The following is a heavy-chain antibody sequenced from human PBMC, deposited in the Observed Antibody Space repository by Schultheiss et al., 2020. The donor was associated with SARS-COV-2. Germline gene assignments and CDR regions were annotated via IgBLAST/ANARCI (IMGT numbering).Heavy chain of an antibody. J-gene: IGHJ6*02. V-gene: IGHV3-23*01. Sequence: GGSLRLSCAASGFTFSGYWMSWVRQAPGKGLEWVSGINNSGASTYYADSVKGRFTISRDNSKNTLYLQMNSLRVEDTAIYYCAKEVNHYYYFAMDVWGQGTTVTVSS. CDR3: AKEVNHYYYFAMDV. CDR1: GFTFSGYW. CDR2: INNSGAST.